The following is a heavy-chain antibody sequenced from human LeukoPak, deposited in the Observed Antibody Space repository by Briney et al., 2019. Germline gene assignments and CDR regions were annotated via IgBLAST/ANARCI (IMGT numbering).Heavy chain of an antibody. CDR2: INPNSGGT. D-gene: IGHD4-23*01. Sequence: ASVKVSCKASGYTITGYYFHWVRQAPGQGLEWMGWINPNSGGTNYAQKFQGRVTMTRDTSITTTYMELSRLRSDDTAVFYCATTGYGGTYDAFGIWGQGTRDTVSS. CDR1: GYTITGYY. J-gene: IGHJ3*02. CDR3: ATTGYGGTYDAFGI. V-gene: IGHV1-2*02.